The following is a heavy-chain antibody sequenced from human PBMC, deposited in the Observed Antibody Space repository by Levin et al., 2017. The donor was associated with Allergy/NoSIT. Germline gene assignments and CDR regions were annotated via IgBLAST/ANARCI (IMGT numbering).Heavy chain of an antibody. J-gene: IGHJ5*02. D-gene: IGHD4-17*01. Sequence: GGSLRLSCEASGYTFSRYGISWVRQAPGQGLEWMGWVSGYNANKEYAQKFQGRVTMTTDTSTSTAYMELRSLRSDDTAVYYCARDQYGDYNHWFDPWGQGTLVTVSS. CDR1: GYTFSRYG. CDR2: VSGYNANK. V-gene: IGHV1-18*01. CDR3: ARDQYGDYNHWFDP.